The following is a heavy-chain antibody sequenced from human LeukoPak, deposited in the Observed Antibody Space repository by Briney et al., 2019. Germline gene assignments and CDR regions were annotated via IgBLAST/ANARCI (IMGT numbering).Heavy chain of an antibody. Sequence: SETLSLTCTVSGGSISSSSYYWGWIRQPPGKGLEWIGSIYYSGSTYYNPSLKSRVTISVDTSKNQFSLKLSSVTAADTAVYYCARQEPTYNWFDPWGQGTLVTVSS. D-gene: IGHD1-26*01. J-gene: IGHJ5*02. CDR1: GGSISSSSYY. CDR2: IYYSGST. V-gene: IGHV4-39*01. CDR3: ARQEPTYNWFDP.